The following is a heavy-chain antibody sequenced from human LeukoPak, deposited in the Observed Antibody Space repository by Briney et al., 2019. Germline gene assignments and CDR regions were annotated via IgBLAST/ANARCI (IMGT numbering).Heavy chain of an antibody. CDR3: ARGAPSTVLRYFDWPLDY. V-gene: IGHV3-13*05. Sequence: GGSLRLSCAASGFTFSSYDVHWVRQATGKGLEWVSAIGTAGDPYYPGSVKGRFTISRENAKNSLYLQMNSLRAGDTAVYYCARGAPSTVLRYFDWPLDYWGQGTLVTVSS. J-gene: IGHJ4*02. CDR1: GFTFSSYD. D-gene: IGHD3-9*01. CDR2: IGTAGDP.